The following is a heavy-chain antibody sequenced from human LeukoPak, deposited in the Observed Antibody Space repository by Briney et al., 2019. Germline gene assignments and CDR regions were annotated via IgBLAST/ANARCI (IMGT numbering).Heavy chain of an antibody. CDR2: INPNSGGT. D-gene: IGHD5-18*01. J-gene: IGHJ4*02. V-gene: IGHV1-2*06. Sequence: ASVKVSCKASGGTFSSYAINWVRQAPGQGLEWMGRINPNSGGTNYAQKFQGRVTMTRDTSISTAYMELSRLRPDDTAVYYCARGFSVDTAMAGDYWGQGTLVTVSS. CDR3: ARGFSVDTAMAGDY. CDR1: GGTFSSYA.